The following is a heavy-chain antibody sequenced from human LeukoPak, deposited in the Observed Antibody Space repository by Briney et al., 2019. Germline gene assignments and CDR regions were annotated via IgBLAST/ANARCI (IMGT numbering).Heavy chain of an antibody. D-gene: IGHD6-13*01. Sequence: SETLSLTCAVSGGSFSDYYWSWIRQSPIKGLEWIGEINHSGSTHYNPSLKSRVTVSVNTSKNQFSLRLTSVTAADTAVYYCARKEGGQLVNTRRWFDPWGQGTLVTVSS. J-gene: IGHJ5*02. CDR3: ARKEGGQLVNTRRWFDP. V-gene: IGHV4-34*01. CDR1: GGSFSDYY. CDR2: INHSGST.